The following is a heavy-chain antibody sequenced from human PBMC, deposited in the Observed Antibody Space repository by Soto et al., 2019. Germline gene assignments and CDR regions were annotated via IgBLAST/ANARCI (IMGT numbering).Heavy chain of an antibody. V-gene: IGHV1-69*01. J-gene: IGHJ6*02. CDR3: AVGFKLDYYSLDV. Sequence: QVQLVQSGAEVRKPGSSVKVSCRSSGGIFTASAISWVRQAPGQGPEWMGGVIPMFGTANYPQRFQGRVKINADESTNTVYMQLSSLRSEDTAVYFCAVGFKLDYYSLDVWGQGTTVTVSS. CDR1: GGIFTASA. D-gene: IGHD3-10*01. CDR2: VIPMFGTA.